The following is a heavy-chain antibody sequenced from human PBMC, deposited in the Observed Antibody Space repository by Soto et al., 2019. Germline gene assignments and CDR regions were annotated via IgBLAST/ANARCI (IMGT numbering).Heavy chain of an antibody. J-gene: IGHJ6*02. D-gene: IGHD3-22*01. CDR3: ASGYYDSSGYYYVNYYYGMDV. CDR2: MNPNSGNT. CDR1: GYTFTSYD. Sequence: ASVKVSCKASGYTFTSYDINWVRQATGQGLEWMGWMNPNSGNTGYAQKFQGRVTMTRNTSISTAYMELSSLRSEDTAVYYCASGYYDSSGYYYVNYYYGMDVWGQGTTVTVSS. V-gene: IGHV1-8*01.